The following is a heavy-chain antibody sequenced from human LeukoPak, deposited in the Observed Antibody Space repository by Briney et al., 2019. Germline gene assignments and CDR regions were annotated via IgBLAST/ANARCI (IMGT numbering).Heavy chain of an antibody. CDR2: ISASKDTK. D-gene: IGHD1-26*01. CDR3: ARGWELHD. J-gene: IGHJ4*02. CDR1: GHTFNSHG. V-gene: IGHV1-18*01. Sequence: ASVKVSCKGSGHTFNSHGISWVRQAPGQGLEWMGWISASKDTKNYKERFQGRVIITTDTSTNTAYMELRSLRSDDTAVYYCARGWELHDWGQGTLVTVSS.